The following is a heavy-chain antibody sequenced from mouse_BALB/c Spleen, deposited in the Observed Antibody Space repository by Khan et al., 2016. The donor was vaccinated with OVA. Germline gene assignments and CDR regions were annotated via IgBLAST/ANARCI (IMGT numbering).Heavy chain of an antibody. D-gene: IGHD2-10*02. V-gene: IGHV2-6-4*01. Sequence: QVQLKESGPGLVAPSQSLSITCTVSGFSLSRYSVHWVRQPPGKGLEWLGMIWSGGSTDYNSALESRLSISKDNSKSQVFSKMNSLQTDDTAMYYCARKKYGNYVSLDYWGQGTSVTVSS. CDR1: GFSLSRYS. J-gene: IGHJ4*01. CDR2: IWSGGST. CDR3: ARKKYGNYVSLDY.